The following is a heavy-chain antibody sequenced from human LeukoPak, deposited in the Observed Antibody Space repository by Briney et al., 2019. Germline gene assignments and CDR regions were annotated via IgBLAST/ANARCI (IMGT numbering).Heavy chain of an antibody. V-gene: IGHV3-21*01. Sequence: GRSLRLSCAASGFTFSSYGMHWVRQAPGKGLEWVSSISSSSSYIYYADSVKGRFTISRDNAKNSLFLQMSSLRAEDTAVYYCARDAMVRGVLIDYWGQGTLVTVSS. CDR1: GFTFSSYG. CDR2: ISSSSSYI. D-gene: IGHD3-10*01. CDR3: ARDAMVRGVLIDY. J-gene: IGHJ4*02.